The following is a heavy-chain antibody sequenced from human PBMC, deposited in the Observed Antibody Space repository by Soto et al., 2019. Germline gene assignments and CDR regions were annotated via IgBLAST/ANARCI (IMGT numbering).Heavy chain of an antibody. D-gene: IGHD4-17*01. CDR2: IYYSGST. Sequence: SETLSLTCTVSGGSISSSSYYWGWIRQPPGKGLEWIGSIYYSGSTYYNPSLKSRVTISVDTSKNQFSLKLSSVTAADTAVYYCARLGPTVTTDYWGQGTLVTVSS. J-gene: IGHJ4*02. V-gene: IGHV4-39*01. CDR3: ARLGPTVTTDY. CDR1: GGSISSSSYY.